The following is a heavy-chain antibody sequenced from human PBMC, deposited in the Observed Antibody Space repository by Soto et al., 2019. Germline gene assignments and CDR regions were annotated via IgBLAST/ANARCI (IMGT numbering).Heavy chain of an antibody. D-gene: IGHD6-13*01. CDR2: IYPGDSDT. CDR3: ARRLNQGIAAAGNAFDI. Sequence: GESLKISCKGSGYSFTSYWIGWVRQMPGKGLEWMGIIYPGDSDTRYSPSFQGQVTISADKSISTAYLQWSSLKASDTAMYYCARRLNQGIAAAGNAFDIWGQGTMVTVSS. V-gene: IGHV5-51*01. CDR1: GYSFTSYW. J-gene: IGHJ3*02.